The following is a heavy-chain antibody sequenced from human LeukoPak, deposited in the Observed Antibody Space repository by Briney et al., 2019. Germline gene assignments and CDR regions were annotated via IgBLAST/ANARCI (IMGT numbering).Heavy chain of an antibody. CDR3: ASYSGTYTKNFEY. J-gene: IGHJ4*02. D-gene: IGHD5-12*01. CDR1: GFTFSSYA. CDR2: ISYDGSNK. Sequence: PGGSLRLSCAASGFTFSSYAMHWVRQAPGKGLEWVAVISYDGSNKYYADSVKGRFTISRDNSKNTLYLQMNSLRDEDTAVYFCASYSGTYTKNFEYWGQGTLVTVSS. V-gene: IGHV3-30*03.